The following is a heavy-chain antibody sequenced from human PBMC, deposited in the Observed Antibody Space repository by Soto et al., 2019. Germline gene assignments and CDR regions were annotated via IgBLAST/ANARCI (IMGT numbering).Heavy chain of an antibody. V-gene: IGHV3-23*01. D-gene: IGHD6-19*01. CDR1: GFTFSSYA. J-gene: IGHJ4*02. CDR3: AKDARALAGNHGHYFDY. Sequence: GGSLRLSCAASGFTFSSYAMSWVRQAPGKGLEWVSAISGSGGSTYYADSVKGRFSISRDNSKNTLYLQMNSLRAEDTALYYCAKDARALAGNHGHYFDYWGQGTLVTVSS. CDR2: ISGSGGST.